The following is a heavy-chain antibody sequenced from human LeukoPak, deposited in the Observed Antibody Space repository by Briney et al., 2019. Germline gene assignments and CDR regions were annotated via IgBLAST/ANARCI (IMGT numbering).Heavy chain of an antibody. CDR3: ARDLRDYGDYVGGTFDY. D-gene: IGHD4-17*01. V-gene: IGHV3-21*01. CDR2: ISSSSSYI. CDR1: GFTFSSYS. Sequence: GGSLRLSCAASGFTFSSYSMNWVRQAPGKGLEWGSSISSSSSYIYYADSVKGRFTISRDNAKNSLYLQMNSLRAEDTAVYYCARDLRDYGDYVGGTFDYWGQGTLVTVSS. J-gene: IGHJ4*02.